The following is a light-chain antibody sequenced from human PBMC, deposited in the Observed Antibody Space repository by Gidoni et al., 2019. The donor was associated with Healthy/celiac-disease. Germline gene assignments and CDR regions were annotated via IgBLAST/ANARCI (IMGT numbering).Light chain of an antibody. J-gene: IGKJ4*01. V-gene: IGKV1-39*01. CDR3: QQSYSTPLT. Sequence: DIQMTQSPSSLSASVVDRVTITCRASQSISSYLNWYQQKPGKAPKLLIYAASSLQSGVPPRFSGSGSGTDFTLTISSLQPEDFATYYCQQSYSTPLTFGGGTKVEIK. CDR1: QSISSY. CDR2: AAS.